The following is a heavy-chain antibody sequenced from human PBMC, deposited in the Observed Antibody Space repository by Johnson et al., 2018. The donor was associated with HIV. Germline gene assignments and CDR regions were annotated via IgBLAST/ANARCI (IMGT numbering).Heavy chain of an antibody. Sequence: VQLVESGGGWVKPGGSLRLSCAASGFSFSDYYMSWIRQAPGKGLEWVGRLKSKTDGGTTDYAAPVKGRFTISRDNAKNSLYLQMNSLRAEDTALYYCARDLKSYYDSSGYFDAFDIWGQGTMVTVSS. CDR2: LKSKTDGGTT. CDR1: GFSFSDYY. D-gene: IGHD3-22*01. V-gene: IGHV3-15*05. CDR3: ARDLKSYYDSSGYFDAFDI. J-gene: IGHJ3*02.